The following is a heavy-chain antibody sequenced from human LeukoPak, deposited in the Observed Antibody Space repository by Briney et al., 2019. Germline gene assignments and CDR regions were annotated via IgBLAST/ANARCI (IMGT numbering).Heavy chain of an antibody. CDR1: GYPSTSYA. Sequence: ASVKLSCTPSGYPSTSYAISWVRHAPGQGLEWIGWISAYNGNTNYAHTLKGRVTMTTNTSTSTAYMELRSLRSDDTAVYYCARDGVLRYFDWLLCKANWFDDWCQGALVIVAS. J-gene: IGHJ5*02. CDR2: ISAYNGNT. V-gene: IGHV1-18*01. CDR3: ARDGVLRYFDWLLCKANWFDD. D-gene: IGHD3-9*01.